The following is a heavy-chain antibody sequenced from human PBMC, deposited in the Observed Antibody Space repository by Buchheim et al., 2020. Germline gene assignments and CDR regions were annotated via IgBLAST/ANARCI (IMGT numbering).Heavy chain of an antibody. D-gene: IGHD3-10*01. Sequence: EVQLVDSGGGLVQPGGSLRLSCAASGFTFSSYWMHWVRQAPGKGPVWVSRINTDGTDTSYADSVKGRFTISRDNARNTLYLQMNSLEAEDMAVYFCARGGTSGSLDYWGQGTL. CDR3: ARGGTSGSLDY. V-gene: IGHV3-74*01. CDR2: INTDGTDT. J-gene: IGHJ4*02. CDR1: GFTFSSYW.